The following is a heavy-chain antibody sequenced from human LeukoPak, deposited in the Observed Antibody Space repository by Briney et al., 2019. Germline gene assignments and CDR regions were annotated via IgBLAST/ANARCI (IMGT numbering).Heavy chain of an antibody. V-gene: IGHV4-39*01. CDR2: IYYSGST. D-gene: IGHD1-20*01. Sequence: SETLSLTCTVSGGSISSSSYYWGWIRQPPGKGLEWIGSIYYSGSTYYNPSLKSRVTISVDTSKNQFSLKLSSVTAADTAVYYCARGPAGYNWNPLRGYFDYWGQGTLVTVSS. J-gene: IGHJ4*02. CDR1: GGSISSSSYY. CDR3: ARGPAGYNWNPLRGYFDY.